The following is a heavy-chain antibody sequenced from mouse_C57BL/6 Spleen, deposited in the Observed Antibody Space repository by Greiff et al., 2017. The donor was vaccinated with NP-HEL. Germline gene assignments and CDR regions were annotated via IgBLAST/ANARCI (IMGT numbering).Heavy chain of an antibody. Sequence: QVQLQQPGAELVRPGSSVKLSCKASGYTFTSYWMHWVKQRPIQGLEWIGNIDPSDSETHYNQKFKDKATLTVDKSSSTAYMQLSSLTSEDSAVYYCAGGSSSHWYFDVWGTGTTVTVSS. CDR3: AGGSSSHWYFDV. V-gene: IGHV1-52*01. CDR1: GYTFTSYW. D-gene: IGHD1-1*01. J-gene: IGHJ1*03. CDR2: IDPSDSET.